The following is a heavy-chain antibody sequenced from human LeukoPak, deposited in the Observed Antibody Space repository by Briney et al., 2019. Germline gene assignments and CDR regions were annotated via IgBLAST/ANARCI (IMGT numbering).Heavy chain of an antibody. V-gene: IGHV3-21*01. Sequence: PGGSLRLSCAASGFTFSSYSMNWVRQAPGKGLEWVSFISSSSSYIYYADSVKGRFTISRDNSKNTLYLQMNSLRAEDTAVYYCARGFKSSRMGSMDVWGKGTTVTVSS. CDR3: ARGFKSSRMGSMDV. CDR1: GFTFSSYS. D-gene: IGHD2-8*01. J-gene: IGHJ6*03. CDR2: ISSSSSYI.